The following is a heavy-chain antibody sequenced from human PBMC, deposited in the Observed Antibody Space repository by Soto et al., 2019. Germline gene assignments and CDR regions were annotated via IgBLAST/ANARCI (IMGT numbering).Heavy chain of an antibody. V-gene: IGHV4-61*01. CDR3: ARVGIAAYGMDV. CDR1: GGSVSSGSYY. CDR2: IYYSGST. D-gene: IGHD6-13*01. Sequence: SETLSLTCTVSGGSVSSGSYYWSWIRQPPGKGLEWIGYIYYSGSTNYNPSLKSRVTISVDTSKNQFSLKLSSVTAADTAVYYCARVGIAAYGMDVWGQGTTVTVSS. J-gene: IGHJ6*02.